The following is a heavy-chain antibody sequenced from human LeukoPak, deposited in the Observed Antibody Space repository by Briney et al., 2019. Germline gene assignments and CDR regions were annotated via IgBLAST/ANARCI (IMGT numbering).Heavy chain of an antibody. V-gene: IGHV3-11*01. D-gene: IGHD3/OR15-3a*01. CDR3: ARDPGDWIFDD. Sequence: GGSLRLSCAASGFTFSDYYMSWIRQAPGKGLEWVSYITDSGITKYYADSVKGRFTISRDNAKNSLYLQMNSLRGEDTAVYYCARDPGDWIFDDWGQGTLVTVSS. CDR2: ITDSGITK. CDR1: GFTFSDYY. J-gene: IGHJ4*02.